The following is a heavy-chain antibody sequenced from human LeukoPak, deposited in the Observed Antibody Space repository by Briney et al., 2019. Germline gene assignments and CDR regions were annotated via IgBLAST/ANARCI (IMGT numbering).Heavy chain of an antibody. CDR2: ISYDGSNK. D-gene: IGHD3-22*01. V-gene: IGHV3-30-3*01. Sequence: GGSLRLSCAASGFTFVNYPMHWVRQAPGKGLEWVAVISYDGSNKYYADSVKGRFTISRDNSKNTLYLQMNSLRAEDTAVYYCARDLPSSGYYTALDYWGQGTLVTVSS. CDR3: ARDLPSSGYYTALDY. CDR1: GFTFVNYP. J-gene: IGHJ4*02.